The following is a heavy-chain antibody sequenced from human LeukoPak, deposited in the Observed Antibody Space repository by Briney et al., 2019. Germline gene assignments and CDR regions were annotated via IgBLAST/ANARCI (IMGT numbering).Heavy chain of an antibody. Sequence: GASVKVSCKASGYTFTGYYMHWVRQAPGQGLEWMGWINPNSGDTNYAQKFQGRVTMTRDTSISTAYMELTRLTSDDTAVYACARAEIYLQSRYCSGRTCYRFDYWGQGTLVTVSS. CDR3: ARAEIYLQSRYCSGRTCYRFDY. CDR2: INPNSGDT. CDR1: GYTFTGYY. D-gene: IGHD2-15*01. J-gene: IGHJ4*02. V-gene: IGHV1-2*02.